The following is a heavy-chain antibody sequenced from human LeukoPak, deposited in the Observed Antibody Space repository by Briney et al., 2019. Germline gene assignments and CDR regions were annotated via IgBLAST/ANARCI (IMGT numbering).Heavy chain of an antibody. CDR3: ARGSDILTGYYYFDY. D-gene: IGHD3-9*01. Sequence: SQTLSLTCAVSGGSLSSGGYSWSWIRQPPGTGLEWIGYIYHSGSTYYNPSLKSRVTISVDRSKNQFSLKLSSVTAADTAVYYCARGSDILTGYYYFDYWGQGTLVTVSS. CDR2: IYHSGST. CDR1: GGSLSSGGYS. V-gene: IGHV4-30-2*01. J-gene: IGHJ4*02.